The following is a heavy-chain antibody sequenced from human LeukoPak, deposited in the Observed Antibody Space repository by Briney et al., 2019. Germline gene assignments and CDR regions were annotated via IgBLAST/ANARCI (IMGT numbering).Heavy chain of an antibody. CDR2: ISSSGSTI. CDR1: GFSFSGYW. J-gene: IGHJ4*02. Sequence: GGSLRLSCAASGFSFSGYWMTWVRQAPGKGLEWVSYISSSGSTIYYADSVKGRFTISRDNAKNSLYLQMNSLRAEDTAVYYCARGWFGELQIFDYWGQGTLVTVSS. CDR3: ARGWFGELQIFDY. D-gene: IGHD3-10*01. V-gene: IGHV3-11*01.